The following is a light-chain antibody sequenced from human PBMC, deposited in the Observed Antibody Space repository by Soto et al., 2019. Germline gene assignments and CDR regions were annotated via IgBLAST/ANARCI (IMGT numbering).Light chain of an antibody. V-gene: IGLV8-61*01. Sequence: QAVVTQEPSFSVSPGGTVTLTCGLSSGSVYTGHYPSWYQQTPGQAPRTLIYNTNTRSSGVPDRFSGSILGNKAALTITGAQADDESDYCCVLYVGSGISVFGGGTKLTVL. J-gene: IGLJ3*02. CDR2: NTN. CDR3: VLYVGSGISV. CDR1: SGSVYTGHY.